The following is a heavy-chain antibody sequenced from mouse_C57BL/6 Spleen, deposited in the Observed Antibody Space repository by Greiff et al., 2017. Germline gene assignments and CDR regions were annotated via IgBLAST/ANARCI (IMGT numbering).Heavy chain of an antibody. CDR2: IYPSDSET. J-gene: IGHJ3*01. CDR1: GYTFTSYW. D-gene: IGHD1-1*01. Sequence: QVQLQQPGAELVRPGSSVKLSCKASGYTFTSYWMDWVKQRPGQGLEWIGNIYPSDSETHYNQKFKDKATLTVDKSSSTAYMQLISLTSEDSAVYYCARDLYYGSSYGFAYWGQGTLVTVSA. V-gene: IGHV1-61*01. CDR3: ARDLYYGSSYGFAY.